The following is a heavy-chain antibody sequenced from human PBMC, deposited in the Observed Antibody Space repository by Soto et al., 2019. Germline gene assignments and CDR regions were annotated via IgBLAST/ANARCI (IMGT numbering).Heavy chain of an antibody. CDR1: GFTFSSYG. V-gene: IGHV3-33*01. CDR2: IWYDGSNK. Sequence: GGSLRLSCAASGFTFSSYGMHWVRQAPGKGLEWVAVIWYDGSNKYYADSVKGRFTISRDNSKNTLYLQMNSLRAEDTAVYYCARESPIFGVVLYYYYYMDVWGKGTTVTVSS. D-gene: IGHD3-3*01. J-gene: IGHJ6*03. CDR3: ARESPIFGVVLYYYYYMDV.